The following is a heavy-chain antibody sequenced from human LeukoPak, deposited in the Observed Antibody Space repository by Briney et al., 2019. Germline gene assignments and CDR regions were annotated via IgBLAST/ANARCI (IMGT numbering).Heavy chain of an antibody. V-gene: IGHV3-30*03. CDR1: GFTFSSYG. CDR2: ISYDGSNK. J-gene: IGHJ4*02. CDR3: ARDGGGRYGTTLLDY. Sequence: PGRSLRLSCAASGFTFSSYGMHWVRQAPGKGLEWVAVISYDGSNKYYADSVKGRFTISRDNSKNTLYLQMNSLRAEDTAVYYCARDGGGRYGTTLLDYWGQGTLVTVSS. D-gene: IGHD1/OR15-1a*01.